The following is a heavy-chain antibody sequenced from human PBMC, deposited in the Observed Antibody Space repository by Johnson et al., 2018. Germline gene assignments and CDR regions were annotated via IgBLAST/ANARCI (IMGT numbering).Heavy chain of an antibody. CDR1: GFIFSDSA. J-gene: IGHJ3*01. V-gene: IGHV3-73*01. Sequence: EVQLVESGGGLVQPGGSLKLSCAASGFIFSDSALHWVRRASGKGLEWVGRVRTKVNAYVTALAESVQGRFTFSRDDSKNTAYLQMDLLKAEDTAVYYCASLGGRPGEAPDSYGGDVFDVWGLGTLGTVSS. CDR3: ASLGGRPGEAPDSYGGDVFDV. D-gene: IGHD2-21*02. CDR2: VRTKVNAYVT.